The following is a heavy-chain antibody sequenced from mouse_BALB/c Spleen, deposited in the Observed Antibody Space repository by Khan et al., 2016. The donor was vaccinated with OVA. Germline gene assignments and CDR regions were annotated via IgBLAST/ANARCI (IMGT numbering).Heavy chain of an antibody. CDR3: ARSFTY. V-gene: IGHV3-2*02. J-gene: IGHJ3*01. Sequence: EVQLQESGPGLVKPSQSLSLTCTVTGYSITSDYVWNWIRQFPGNKMEWMGYISYSGSPTYNQSFKSRISITRDISKNQFFLHLNSVTTEDTATYYCARSFTYWGQGTLVTVSA. CDR1: GYSITSDYV. CDR2: ISYSGSP.